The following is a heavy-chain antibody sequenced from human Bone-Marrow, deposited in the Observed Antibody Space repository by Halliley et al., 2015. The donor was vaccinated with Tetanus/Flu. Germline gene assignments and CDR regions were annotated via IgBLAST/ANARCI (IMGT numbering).Heavy chain of an antibody. Sequence: TLSLTCTVSGGSLSGYYLNWIRQPPGKGLEWLGLISYTGSTNYNPSLQSRVTISVDTSKNQFSLRLSSVTAADTALYYCARGIRSTSSPRPFDYWGQGIQVAVSS. CDR2: ISYTGST. V-gene: IGHV4-59*01. CDR3: ARGIRSTSSPRPFDY. CDR1: GGSLSGYY. D-gene: IGHD6-6*01. J-gene: IGHJ4*02.